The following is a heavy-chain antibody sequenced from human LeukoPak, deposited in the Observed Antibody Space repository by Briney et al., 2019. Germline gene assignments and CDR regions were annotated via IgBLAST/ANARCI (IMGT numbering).Heavy chain of an antibody. CDR3: ASIGATILDY. V-gene: IGHV3-30-3*01. CDR1: GFTFSSYA. D-gene: IGHD2-21*01. Sequence: GGSLRLSCAASGFTFSSYAMHWVRQAPGKGLEWVAVISYDGSNKYYADSVRGRFTISRDNSKNMLYLQMNSLRAEDTAVYYCASIGATILDYWGQGTLVTVSS. CDR2: ISYDGSNK. J-gene: IGHJ4*02.